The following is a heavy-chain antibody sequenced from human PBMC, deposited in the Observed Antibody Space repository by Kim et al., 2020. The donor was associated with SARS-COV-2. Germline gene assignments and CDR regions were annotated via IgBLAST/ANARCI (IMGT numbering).Heavy chain of an antibody. CDR2: FDPEDGET. D-gene: IGHD3-10*01. CDR1: GYTLTELS. CDR3: ATESSHPVMVRGVIGYYYGMDV. J-gene: IGHJ6*02. V-gene: IGHV1-24*01. Sequence: ASVKVSCKVSGYTLTELSMHWVRQAPGKGLEWMGGFDPEDGETIYAQKFQGRVTMTEDTSTDTAYMELSSLRSEDTAVYYCATESSHPVMVRGVIGYYYGMDVWGQGTTVTVSS.